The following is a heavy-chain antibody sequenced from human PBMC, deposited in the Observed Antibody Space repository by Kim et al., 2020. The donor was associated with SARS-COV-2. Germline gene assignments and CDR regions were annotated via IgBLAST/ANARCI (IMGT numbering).Heavy chain of an antibody. D-gene: IGHD1-1*01. CDR2: ISAYNGNT. V-gene: IGHV1-18*04. CDR1: GYTFTSYG. J-gene: IGHJ6*02. CDR3: ARFNSGQLGGDYYYYGMDV. Sequence: ASVKVSCKASGYTFTSYGISWVRQAPGQGLEWMGWISAYNGNTNYAQKLQGRVTMTTDTSTSTAYMELRSLRSDDTAVYYCARFNSGQLGGDYYYYGMDVWGQGTTVTVSS.